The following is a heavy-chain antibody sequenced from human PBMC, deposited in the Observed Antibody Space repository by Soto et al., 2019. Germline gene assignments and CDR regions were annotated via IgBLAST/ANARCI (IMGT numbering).Heavy chain of an antibody. J-gene: IGHJ6*02. CDR3: AASRPGIAELSGSHLYYYGMDV. Sequence: PGGSLRLSCAASGFTFSSYAMSWVRQAPGKGLEWVSAISGSGGSTYYADSVKGRFTISRDNSKNTLYLQMNSLRAEDTAVYYCAASRPGIAELSGSHLYYYGMDVWGQGTTVTVSS. D-gene: IGHD6-13*01. CDR2: ISGSGGST. V-gene: IGHV3-23*01. CDR1: GFTFSSYA.